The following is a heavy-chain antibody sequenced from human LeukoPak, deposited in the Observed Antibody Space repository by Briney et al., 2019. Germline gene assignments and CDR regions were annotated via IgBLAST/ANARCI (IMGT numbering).Heavy chain of an antibody. CDR2: ISYDGSNK. CDR3: ARESFGGSPLVH. V-gene: IGHV3-30*04. J-gene: IGHJ4*02. D-gene: IGHD2-15*01. CDR1: GFTFSSYA. Sequence: GGSLRLSCAASGFTFSSYAMHWVRQAPGKGLEWVAVISYDGSNKYYADSVKGRFTISRDNSKNTLYLQMNSLRAEDTAVYYCARESFGGSPLVHWGQGTLVTVSS.